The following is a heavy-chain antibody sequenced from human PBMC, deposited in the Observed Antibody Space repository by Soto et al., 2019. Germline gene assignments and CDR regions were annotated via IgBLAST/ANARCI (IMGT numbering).Heavy chain of an antibody. CDR2: IKQDGSEK. J-gene: IGHJ5*01. CDR1: GFTFSNYW. Sequence: PGGSLRLSCRATGFTFSNYWMSWVRQAPGKGLEWVANIKQDGSEKYYVDSMKGRVTISRDNAKNSLSLQINSLRAADTAVYFCARGRYCLTGRCFPNWFDSWGQGTLVTVSS. V-gene: IGHV3-7*03. D-gene: IGHD2-15*01. CDR3: ARGRYCLTGRCFPNWFDS.